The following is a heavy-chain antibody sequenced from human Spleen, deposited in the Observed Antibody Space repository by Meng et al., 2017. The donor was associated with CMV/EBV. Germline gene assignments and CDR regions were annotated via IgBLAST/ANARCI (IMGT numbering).Heavy chain of an antibody. D-gene: IGHD6-6*01. Sequence: GGSLRLSCAASGFSFEDHGMSWVRQAPGKGLEWVSVIYSGGSTYYADSVKGRFTISRDNSKNTLYLQMNSLRAEDTAVYYCARGWGSSSSYYYYYGMDVWGQGTTVTVSS. CDR1: GFSFEDHG. J-gene: IGHJ6*02. CDR3: ARGWGSSSSYYYYYGMDV. V-gene: IGHV3-66*02. CDR2: IYSGGST.